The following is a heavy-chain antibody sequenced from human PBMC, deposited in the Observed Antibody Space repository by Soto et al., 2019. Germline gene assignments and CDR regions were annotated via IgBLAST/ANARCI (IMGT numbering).Heavy chain of an antibody. CDR2: ISSSGSTI. Sequence: GSLILSSAASGLTFRSYEMNWVRQAPGQGLEWVSYISSSGSTIYYADSVKGRFTISRENAKNSLYLQMNSLRAEDTAVYYCARDRGYCSGGSCYSGVQDYWGQGTMVTVSS. CDR3: ARDRGYCSGGSCYSGVQDY. D-gene: IGHD2-15*01. V-gene: IGHV3-48*03. CDR1: GLTFRSYE. J-gene: IGHJ4*02.